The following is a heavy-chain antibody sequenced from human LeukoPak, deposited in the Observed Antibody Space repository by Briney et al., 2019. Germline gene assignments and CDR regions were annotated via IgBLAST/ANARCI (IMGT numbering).Heavy chain of an antibody. Sequence: PSETLSLTCAVYGGSFIGFHWNWIRQAPGKGLEWVANIKQDGGEKYYVDSVKGRFTISRDNAKNSLYLQMNSLRAEDTAVYYCARDNGYNWNWGQGTLVTVSS. CDR3: ARDNGYNWN. J-gene: IGHJ4*02. V-gene: IGHV3-7*01. CDR2: IKQDGGEK. CDR1: GGSFIGFH. D-gene: IGHD5-24*01.